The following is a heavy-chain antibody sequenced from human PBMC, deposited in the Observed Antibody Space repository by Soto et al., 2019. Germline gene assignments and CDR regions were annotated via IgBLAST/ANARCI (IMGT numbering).Heavy chain of an antibody. J-gene: IGHJ3*02. CDR2: IKPDGSEK. V-gene: IGHV3-7*05. D-gene: IGHD6-13*01. Sequence: AGGSLRLSCAASGFTFDTSWMTWVRQAPGKGLEWVADIKPDGSEKSYVDSVEGRFTVSRDNTKNSLYLQMNSLRAEDTAVYFCARSESWAFDIWGQGTMVTVSS. CDR3: ARSESWAFDI. CDR1: GFTFDTSW.